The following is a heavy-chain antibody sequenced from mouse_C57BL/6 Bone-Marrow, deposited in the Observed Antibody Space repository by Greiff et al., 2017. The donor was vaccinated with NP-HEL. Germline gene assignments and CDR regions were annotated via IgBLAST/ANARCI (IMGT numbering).Heavy chain of an antibody. Sequence: VQLQQSGAELVRPGASVKLSCTASGFNIKDDYMHWVKQRPEQGLEWIGWIDPENGDTEYASKFQGKATITADTSSNTAYLQLSSLTSEDTAVYYCTRITTVTDYWGQGTTLTVSS. J-gene: IGHJ2*01. CDR1: GFNIKDDY. V-gene: IGHV14-4*01. CDR2: IDPENGDT. D-gene: IGHD1-1*01. CDR3: TRITTVTDY.